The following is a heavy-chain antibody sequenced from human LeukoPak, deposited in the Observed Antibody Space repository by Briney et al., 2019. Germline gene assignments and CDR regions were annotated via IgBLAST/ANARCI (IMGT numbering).Heavy chain of an antibody. CDR3: ARVAKERVGGVYYFDY. Sequence: GGSLRLSCAASGSTFSDYDMHWVRESTGKGLEWVSAIGTAGDTYYTGSVKGRFTISRENAKNSLYLQMNSLRAGDTAVYYCARVAKERVGGVYYFDYWGQGTLVTVSS. J-gene: IGHJ4*02. V-gene: IGHV3-13*01. CDR2: IGTAGDT. D-gene: IGHD1-1*01. CDR1: GSTFSDYD.